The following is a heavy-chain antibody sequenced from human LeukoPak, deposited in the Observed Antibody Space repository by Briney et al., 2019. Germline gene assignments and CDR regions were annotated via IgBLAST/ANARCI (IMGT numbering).Heavy chain of an antibody. CDR2: TYYRSKWNY. Sequence: SQTLSLTCAISGDSFSTNSVAWNGIRQSPSRGLEWLGRTYYRSKWNYDYAVSVKSRITINPDTSKNQFSLQLNSVTPDDTALYYGARGRYSGFDFWGQGTMVTVSS. D-gene: IGHD2-15*01. CDR1: GDSFSTNSVA. V-gene: IGHV6-1*01. CDR3: ARGRYSGFDF. J-gene: IGHJ3*01.